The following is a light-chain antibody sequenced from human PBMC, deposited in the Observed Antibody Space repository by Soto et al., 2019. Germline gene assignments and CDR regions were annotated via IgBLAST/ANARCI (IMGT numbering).Light chain of an antibody. CDR2: GTS. CDR3: QQYNNWPIT. V-gene: IGKV3-15*01. CDR1: QTVMSN. Sequence: EVVLTQSPGTLSLSPGERATLSCRASQTVMSNHLAPYQQKPGQAPRLLIYGTSTRATGIPDRFSGGGSGTEFTLTISSLQSEDFAVYYCQQYNNWPITFGQGTRLEIK. J-gene: IGKJ5*01.